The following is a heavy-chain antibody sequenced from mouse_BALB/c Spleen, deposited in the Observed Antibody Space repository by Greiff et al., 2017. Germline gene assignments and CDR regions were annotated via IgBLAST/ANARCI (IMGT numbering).Heavy chain of an antibody. CDR2: INPYNDGT. CDR3: ARTLTTVVPFDD. CDR1: GYTFTSYV. D-gene: IGHD1-1*01. J-gene: IGHJ2*01. V-gene: IGHV1-14*01. Sequence: VQLQQSGPELVKPGASVKMSCKASGYTFTSYVMHWVKQKPGQGLEWIGYINPYNDGTKYNEKFKGKATLTSDKSSSTAYMELSSLTSADSAVYYCARTLTTVVPFDDWGQGTTLTVSA.